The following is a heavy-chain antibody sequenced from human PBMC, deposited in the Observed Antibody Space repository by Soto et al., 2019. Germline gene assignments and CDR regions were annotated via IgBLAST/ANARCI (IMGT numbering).Heavy chain of an antibody. V-gene: IGHV3-48*02. J-gene: IGHJ4*02. Sequence: EVQLVESGGGLVQPGGSLRLSCAASGFTFSTYSMNWVRQAPGKGLEWVSYIRSSSTTIYYAEAVKGRFTISRDNAKNSLYLQMNSLRDEDTAVYYCARDPERNDGICLGYWGQGTLVTVSS. CDR1: GFTFSTYS. CDR2: IRSSSTTI. CDR3: ARDPERNDGICLGY. D-gene: IGHD1-1*01.